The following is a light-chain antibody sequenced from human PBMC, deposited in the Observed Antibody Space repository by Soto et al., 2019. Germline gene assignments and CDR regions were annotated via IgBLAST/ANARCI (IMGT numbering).Light chain of an antibody. CDR3: QQSYSTPPT. CDR2: GVF. J-gene: IGKJ2*01. CDR1: QSISTY. Sequence: DIPMTQSPSSLSASVGDRVTITCRTSQSISTYLNWYQQKPGKAPKLLIYGVFSLESGVPSRFSGGGSGTEFSLTISSLQPEDFAVYYCQQSYSTPPTFGQGTKVEIK. V-gene: IGKV1-39*01.